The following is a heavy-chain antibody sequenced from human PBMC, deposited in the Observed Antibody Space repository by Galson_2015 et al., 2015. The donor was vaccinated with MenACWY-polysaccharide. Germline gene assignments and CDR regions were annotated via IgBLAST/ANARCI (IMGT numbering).Heavy chain of an antibody. Sequence: QSGAEVKKPGESLKISCKGSGSSFTSYWIGWVRQMPGKGLEWMGIIYPGDSDTRYSPSFQGQVTISADKSISTAYMKLSRLRSDDTAVYYCASSRAPYCSSTSCYAMIAFDIWGQGTMVTVSS. CDR2: IYPGDSDT. J-gene: IGHJ3*02. CDR1: GSSFTSYW. D-gene: IGHD2-2*01. CDR3: ASSRAPYCSSTSCYAMIAFDI. V-gene: IGHV5-51*03.